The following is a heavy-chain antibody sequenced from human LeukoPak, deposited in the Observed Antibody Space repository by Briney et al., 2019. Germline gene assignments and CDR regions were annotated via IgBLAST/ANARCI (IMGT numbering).Heavy chain of an antibody. CDR2: INTGSTTI. CDR1: GFTFSPYT. CDR3: ARDSSVCEFDV. D-gene: IGHD6-6*01. V-gene: IGHV3-48*01. J-gene: IGHJ3*01. Sequence: GGSLRLSCAASGFTFSPYTMHWFRQPPGKGLEWVSYINTGSTTIYYADSVKGRFTISRDNAKNSVYLHLNSLRAEDTAVYFCARDSSVCEFDVWGQGTLVTVSS.